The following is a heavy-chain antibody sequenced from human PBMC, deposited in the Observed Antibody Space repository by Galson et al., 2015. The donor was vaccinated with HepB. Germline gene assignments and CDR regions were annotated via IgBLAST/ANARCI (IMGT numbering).Heavy chain of an antibody. Sequence: SLRLSCAASGFTFSSYWMHWVRQAPGKGLEWVSSISSSSSYIYYADSVKGRFTISRDNAKNSLYLQMNSLRAEDTAVYYCARVGVPAAISYYYGMDVWGQGTTVTVSS. V-gene: IGHV3-21*01. D-gene: IGHD2-2*01. CDR2: ISSSSSYI. J-gene: IGHJ6*02. CDR1: GFTFSSYW. CDR3: ARVGVPAAISYYYGMDV.